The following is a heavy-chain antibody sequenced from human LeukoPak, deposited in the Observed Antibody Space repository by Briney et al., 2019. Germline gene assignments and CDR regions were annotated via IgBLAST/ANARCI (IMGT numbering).Heavy chain of an antibody. CDR2: ISSSSSYI. J-gene: IGHJ4*02. V-gene: IGHV3-21*01. CDR1: GFTFGKYW. CDR3: ARDQNILAPYYFDY. Sequence: GGSLRLSCVASGFTFGKYWMSWVRQAPGKGLEWVSSISSSSSYIYYADSVKGRFTISRDNAKNSLYLQMNSLRAEDTAVYYCARDQNILAPYYFDYWGQGTLVTVSS. D-gene: IGHD2/OR15-2a*01.